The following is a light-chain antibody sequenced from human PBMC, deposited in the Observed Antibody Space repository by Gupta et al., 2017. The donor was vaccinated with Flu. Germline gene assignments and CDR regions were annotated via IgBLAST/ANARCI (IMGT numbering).Light chain of an antibody. CDR1: QSVLYDSTEKDY. J-gene: IGKJ4*01. V-gene: IGKV4-1*01. Sequence: NCKSSQSVLYDSTEKDYLSWYQQKPGQPPKLLISWATTRESGVPDRCSASGSGTDFTLTIASLQAEDVAVYYCQQYYDVPFTFGGGTKVEIK. CDR3: QQYYDVPFT. CDR2: WAT.